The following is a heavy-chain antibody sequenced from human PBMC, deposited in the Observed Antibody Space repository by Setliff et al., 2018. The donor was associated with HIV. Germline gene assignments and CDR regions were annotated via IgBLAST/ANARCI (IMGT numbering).Heavy chain of an antibody. CDR2: ISWNSGSI. J-gene: IGHJ4*02. D-gene: IGHD6-6*01. Sequence: GGSLRLSCAASGFTFDDYAMHWVRQAPGKGLEWVSGISWNSGSIGYADSVKGRFTISRDNAKNSLYLQMNSLRAEDTAVYYCAREILSSSAIDYWGQGTLVTVSS. V-gene: IGHV3-9*01. CDR1: GFTFDDYA. CDR3: AREILSSSAIDY.